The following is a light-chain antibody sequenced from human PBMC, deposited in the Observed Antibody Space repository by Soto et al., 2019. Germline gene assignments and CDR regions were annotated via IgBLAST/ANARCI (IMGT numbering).Light chain of an antibody. J-gene: IGKJ5*01. V-gene: IGKV1-33*01. CDR1: QNINNY. Sequence: DIQMAQSQSSVSASVGYRVTITCQASQNINNYLNWYQQKPGRAPKLLIYDASNLEAGVPSRFRGSGSGTDFTFTISRLQPEDIATYYCQQYENLPTFGQGTRLEI. CDR3: QQYENLPT. CDR2: DAS.